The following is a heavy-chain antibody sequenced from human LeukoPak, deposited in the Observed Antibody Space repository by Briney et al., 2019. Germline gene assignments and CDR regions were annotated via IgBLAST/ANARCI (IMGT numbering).Heavy chain of an antibody. D-gene: IGHD2-15*01. J-gene: IGHJ4*02. CDR2: IHYSGIT. V-gene: IGHV4-59*01. CDR3: AKRPVVATFDY. Sequence: PSETLSLTCTVSGGSISGYYWSWIRQPPGKGLEWIGFIHYSGITNYNPSLKSRVTISLDMSENQFSLRLTSVTTADTAVYYCAKRPVVATFDYWGQGTLVTVSS. CDR1: GGSISGYY.